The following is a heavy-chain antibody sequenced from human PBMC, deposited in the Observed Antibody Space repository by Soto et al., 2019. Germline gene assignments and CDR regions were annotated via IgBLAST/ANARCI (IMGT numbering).Heavy chain of an antibody. D-gene: IGHD7-27*01. CDR1: GGTFSSYA. J-gene: IGHJ4*02. CDR3: ARGTANWGSEGHSALDY. Sequence: QVPLVQSGAEVKKPGSSVKVSCKASGGTFSSYAISWVRQAPGQGLEWMGGIIPIFGTANYAQKFQGRVTITADESTSTAYMELSSLRSEDTAVYYCARGTANWGSEGHSALDYWGQGTLVTVSS. V-gene: IGHV1-69*01. CDR2: IIPIFGTA.